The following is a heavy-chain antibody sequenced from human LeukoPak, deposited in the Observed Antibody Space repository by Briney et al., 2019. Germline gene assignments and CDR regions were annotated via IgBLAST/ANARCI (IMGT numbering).Heavy chain of an antibody. CDR2: INHSGST. J-gene: IGHJ6*04. D-gene: IGHD3-16*01. V-gene: IGHV4-34*01. CDR3: VRVTFNWVPYYYYGMDA. CDR1: GGSFSGYY. Sequence: SETLSLTCAVYGGSFSGYYWSWIRQPPGKGLEWIGEINHSGSTNYNPSLKSRVTISVDTSKNQFSLKLSSVTAADTAVYYCVRVTFNWVPYYYYGMDAWGKGTTVTVSS.